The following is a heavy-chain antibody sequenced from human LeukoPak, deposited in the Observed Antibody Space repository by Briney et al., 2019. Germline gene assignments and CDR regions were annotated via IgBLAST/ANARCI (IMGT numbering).Heavy chain of an antibody. Sequence: GGSLRLSCAASGFTFSSYWMSCVRQAPGKGLEWVANIKQDGSEKYYVDSVKGRFTISRDNANNSLYLQMNSLRAEDTAVYYCARDGYSDSYLDYWGQGTLVTVSS. D-gene: IGHD2-2*03. CDR1: GFTFSSYW. CDR2: IKQDGSEK. CDR3: ARDGYSDSYLDY. V-gene: IGHV3-7*04. J-gene: IGHJ4*02.